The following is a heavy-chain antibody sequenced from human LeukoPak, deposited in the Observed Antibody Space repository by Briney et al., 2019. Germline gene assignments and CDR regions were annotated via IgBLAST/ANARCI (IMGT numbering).Heavy chain of an antibody. D-gene: IGHD3-22*01. CDR3: AKTLPRVSRSYHYDSSGSYYYYGMDV. CDR1: GLTFSSYA. Sequence: GGSLRLSCAASGLTFSSYAMSWVRQAPGKGLEWVSAISGSGGSTYYADSVKGRFTISRDNSKNTLYLQMNSLRAEDTAVYYCAKTLPRVSRSYHYDSSGSYYYYGMDVWGQGTTVTVSS. V-gene: IGHV3-23*01. J-gene: IGHJ6*02. CDR2: ISGSGGST.